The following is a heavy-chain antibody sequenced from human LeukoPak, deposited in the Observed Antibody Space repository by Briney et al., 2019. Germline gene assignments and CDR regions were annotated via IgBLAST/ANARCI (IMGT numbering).Heavy chain of an antibody. D-gene: IGHD6-19*01. Sequence: SVKVSCKASGGTFSSYAISWVRQAPGQGLEWMGRIIPILGIANYAQKFQGRVTITADKSTITAYMELSSLRSEDTAVYYCARGPKQWLVPDYWGQGTLVTVSS. CDR2: IIPILGIA. CDR3: ARGPKQWLVPDY. CDR1: GGTFSSYA. V-gene: IGHV1-69*04. J-gene: IGHJ4*02.